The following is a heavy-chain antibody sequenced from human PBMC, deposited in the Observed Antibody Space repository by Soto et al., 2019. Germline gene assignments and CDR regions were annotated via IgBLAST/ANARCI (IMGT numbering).Heavy chain of an antibody. D-gene: IGHD2-15*01. CDR3: ARGWRLAYGCRSGGSCYDWFDP. Sequence: ASVKVSCKASGRPSSSSAISWVSRAPARALASLGWIIPIFGTANYAQKFQGRVTSSADESTSTAYMELSSLRSEDTAVYYCARGWRLAYGCRSGGSCYDWFDPWGQGTLVTVSS. CDR2: IIPIFGTA. J-gene: IGHJ5*02. CDR1: GRPSSSSA. V-gene: IGHV1-69*13.